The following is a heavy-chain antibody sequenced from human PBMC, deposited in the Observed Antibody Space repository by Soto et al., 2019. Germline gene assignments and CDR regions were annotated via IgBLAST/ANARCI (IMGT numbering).Heavy chain of an antibody. CDR3: AKDISWELHKPYFDY. CDR1: GFTFDDYA. V-gene: IGHV3-9*01. D-gene: IGHD1-26*01. CDR2: ISWNSGSI. Sequence: EVQLVESGGGLVQPGRSLRLSCAASGFTFDDYAMHWVRQAPGKGLEWVSGISWNSGSIGYADSVKGRFTISRDNAKNSLYLKMNILRADDTALYYCAKDISWELHKPYFDYWGQGTLVTVSS. J-gene: IGHJ4*02.